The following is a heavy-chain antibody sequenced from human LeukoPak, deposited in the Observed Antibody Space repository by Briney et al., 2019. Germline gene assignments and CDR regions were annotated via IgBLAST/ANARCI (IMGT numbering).Heavy chain of an antibody. J-gene: IGHJ2*01. V-gene: IGHV3-66*01. Sequence: GGSLRLSCAASGFSFSSYWMNWVRQAPGKGLEWVSVIYSGGSTYYADSVKGRFTISRDNSKNTLYLQMNSLRAEDTAVYYCARDRITMVRGVTTPGDFDLWGRGTLVTVSS. CDR3: ARDRITMVRGVTTPGDFDL. CDR2: IYSGGST. CDR1: GFSFSSYW. D-gene: IGHD3-10*01.